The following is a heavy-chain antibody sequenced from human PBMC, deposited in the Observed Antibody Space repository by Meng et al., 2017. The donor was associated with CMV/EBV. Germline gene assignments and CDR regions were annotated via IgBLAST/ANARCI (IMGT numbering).Heavy chain of an antibody. CDR3: ARMYGSGTSYYYYFSMDV. Sequence: QGQRQRSGQGLVKPSQTLSLTCTVSGGSINSGNYFWGWIRQPAGKGLEWIGRIYTSGSTNYNPSLKSRVTISVDTSKNQFSLKLSSVTAADTAVYYCARMYGSGTSYYYYFSMDVWGQGTTVTVSS. V-gene: IGHV4-61*02. CDR2: IYTSGST. J-gene: IGHJ6*02. D-gene: IGHD3-10*01. CDR1: GGSINSGNYF.